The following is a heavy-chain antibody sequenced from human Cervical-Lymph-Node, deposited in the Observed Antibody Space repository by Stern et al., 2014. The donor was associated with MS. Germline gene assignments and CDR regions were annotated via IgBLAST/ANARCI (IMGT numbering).Heavy chain of an antibody. CDR1: GFTFNHYA. V-gene: IGHV3-30*04. CDR3: ARGGALDY. J-gene: IGHJ4*02. D-gene: IGHD3-16*01. CDR2: LSYDGKKA. Sequence: MQLVESGGGVVQPGRSLRLSCAASGFTFNHYAMHWVRQAPGQGLEWVAILSYDGKKASYSDSVKGRFNVSRDNSKNTLFLQMSGLTSGDTGVYYCARGGALDYWGQGALVTVSS.